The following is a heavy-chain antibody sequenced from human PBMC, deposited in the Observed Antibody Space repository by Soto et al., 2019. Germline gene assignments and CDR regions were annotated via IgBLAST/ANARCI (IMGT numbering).Heavy chain of an antibody. V-gene: IGHV1-69*02. CDR1: GGTFSSYT. CDR2: IIPILGIA. J-gene: IGHJ5*02. D-gene: IGHD3-22*01. CDR3: ASDGSGALSWFDP. Sequence: QVQLVQSGAEVKKPGSSVKVSCKASGGTFSSYTISWVRQAPGQGLEWMGRIIPILGIANYAQKFQGRVTITADRSTSTAYMELSSLRSEDTAVYYCASDGSGALSWFDPWGQGTLVTVSS.